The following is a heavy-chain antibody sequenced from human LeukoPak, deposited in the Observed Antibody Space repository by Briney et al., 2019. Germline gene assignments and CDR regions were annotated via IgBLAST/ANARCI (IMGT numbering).Heavy chain of an antibody. V-gene: IGHV4-38-2*02. Sequence: PSETLSLTCTVSAYSIRSGYFWGWIRQPPGKGLEWIASIYHSGSTYYNPSLKSRVTISVDTSKNQFSLKLTSVTAADTAVYYCARVLYYDVLTGYYINGWFDPWGQGTLVTASS. J-gene: IGHJ5*02. CDR1: AYSIRSGYF. CDR2: IYHSGST. D-gene: IGHD3-9*01. CDR3: ARVLYYDVLTGYYINGWFDP.